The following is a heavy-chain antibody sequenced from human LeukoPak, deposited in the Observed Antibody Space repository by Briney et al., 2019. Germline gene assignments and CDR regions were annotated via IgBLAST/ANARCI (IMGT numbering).Heavy chain of an antibody. V-gene: IGHV3-33*01. CDR1: GFAFNTYA. D-gene: IGHD3-10*01. J-gene: IGHJ4*02. Sequence: QPGGSLRLSCAASGFAFNTYAMHWVRQAPGQGLEWVALIWHDGSHKFYSNSVRGQFTISRDNSKNTVSLQMNNLRPEDTAVYYCAREIFGSGSCPDFWGQGTLVTVSS. CDR2: IWHDGSHK. CDR3: AREIFGSGSCPDF.